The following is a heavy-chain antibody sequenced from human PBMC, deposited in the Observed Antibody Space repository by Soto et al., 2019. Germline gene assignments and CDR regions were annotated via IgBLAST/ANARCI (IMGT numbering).Heavy chain of an antibody. CDR2: INENGGRT. J-gene: IGHJ4*02. Sequence: EAQLLESGGGFIQPGESLRLSCAASGFTFTNYGMSWVRQAPGKGLKWVSTINENGGRTYYADSVKGRLTIARDNSKNTLYPQMNSLRAEDTAVYYCATRGGDYWGQGTLVTVTS. CDR1: GFTFTNYG. V-gene: IGHV3-23*01. CDR3: ATRGGDY. D-gene: IGHD6-25*01.